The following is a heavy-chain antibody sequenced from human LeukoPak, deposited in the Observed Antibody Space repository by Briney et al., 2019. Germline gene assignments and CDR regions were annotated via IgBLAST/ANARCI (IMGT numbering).Heavy chain of an antibody. J-gene: IGHJ4*02. Sequence: GGSLRLSCAASGFTFSNYLMSWVRQAPGKGLEWVANIKRDGSETYYGDSVKGRFTISRDNAKNSLYLQMNSLRADDTAVYYCARLSDRIDCFGLDNWGPGSLVTVSS. D-gene: IGHD2-21*02. V-gene: IGHV3-7*01. CDR3: ARLSDRIDCFGLDN. CDR1: GFTFSNYL. CDR2: IKRDGSET.